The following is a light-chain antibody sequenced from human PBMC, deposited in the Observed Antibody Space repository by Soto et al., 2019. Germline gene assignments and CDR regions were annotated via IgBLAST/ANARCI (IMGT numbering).Light chain of an antibody. CDR3: SSYTGSSAPLV. V-gene: IGLV2-14*01. Sequence: QSALTQPASVSGSPGQSIPISCTGTSSDVGGYNDVSWYQQHPGKAPKLMIYDVSNRPSGVSNRFSGSKSGNTASLTISGLQAEDEDEYYCSSYTGSSAPLVFGGGTKLTVL. J-gene: IGLJ2*01. CDR1: SSDVGGYND. CDR2: DVS.